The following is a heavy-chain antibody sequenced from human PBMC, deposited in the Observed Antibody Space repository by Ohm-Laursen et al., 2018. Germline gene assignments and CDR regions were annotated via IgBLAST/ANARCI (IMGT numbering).Heavy chain of an antibody. D-gene: IGHD6-19*01. CDR1: GGSVNTSTYY. CDR2: ISGST. J-gene: IGHJ4*02. V-gene: IGHV4-39*01. CDR3: ARGRFRVATAGSSGWPFDY. Sequence: SETLSLTCTVSGGSVNTSTYYWGWIRQPPGKGLEWIGSISGSTIYNPSLKSRVTISVDRSKNQFSLKLSSVTAADTAVYYCARGRFRVATAGSSGWPFDYWGQGTLVTVSS.